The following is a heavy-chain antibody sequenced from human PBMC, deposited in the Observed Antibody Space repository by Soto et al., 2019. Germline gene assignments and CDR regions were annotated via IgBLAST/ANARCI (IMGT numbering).Heavy chain of an antibody. CDR3: ARLLGGYDDYGGWFAP. CDR2: VSHSGRT. Sequence: QVHLVESGPGLVKPSETLSLTCTISGGSISPYSWTWIRQSPGKGLEWIGYVSHSGRTFYTPSLKSRLTMSLDTSRSQFSLSLKSVSAADTAVYYCARLLGGYDDYGGWFAPWGQGTLVTVSS. CDR1: GGSISPYS. J-gene: IGHJ5*02. D-gene: IGHD4-17*01. V-gene: IGHV4-59*01.